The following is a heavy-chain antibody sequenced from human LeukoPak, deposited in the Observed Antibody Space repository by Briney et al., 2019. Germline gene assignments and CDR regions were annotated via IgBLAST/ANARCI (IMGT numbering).Heavy chain of an antibody. V-gene: IGHV1-18*01. Sequence: ASVRVSCKASGYTFTSYGISWVRQAPGQGLEGMGWISAYNGNTNYAQKLQGRVTMTTDTSTSTAYMELRRLRSGDTAVYYCARSPTQIYDSSGYMIDYWGQGTLVTVSS. D-gene: IGHD3-22*01. CDR1: GYTFTSYG. J-gene: IGHJ4*02. CDR3: ARSPTQIYDSSGYMIDY. CDR2: ISAYNGNT.